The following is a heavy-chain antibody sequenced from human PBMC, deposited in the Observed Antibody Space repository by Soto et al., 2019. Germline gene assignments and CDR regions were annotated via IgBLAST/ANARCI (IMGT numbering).Heavy chain of an antibody. V-gene: IGHV4-39*01. J-gene: IGHJ6*02. Sequence: QLHLQESGPGLVKPSETLSLTCTVSGGSIRSSSSYWDWIRQPPGKGLEWIGSIYYSGSTYYNPSLNSRVIISMDKSKNQFSLNVSSVTAADTAVYYCARRRGVVQDGMDVWGQGTTVIVSS. D-gene: IGHD3-3*01. CDR1: GGSIRSSSSY. CDR2: IYYSGST. CDR3: ARRRGVVQDGMDV.